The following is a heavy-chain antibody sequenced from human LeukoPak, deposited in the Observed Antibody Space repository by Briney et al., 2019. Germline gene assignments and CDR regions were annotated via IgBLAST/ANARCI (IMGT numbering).Heavy chain of an antibody. CDR3: ARRDANLSGSGTYYTYDY. Sequence: SETLSLTCAVYGGSFSGYYWSWIRQPPGKGLEWLGEINHSGSTNYNPSLKSRVTISVDTSKNQFSLRLTSVTAADTAVYYCARRDANLSGSGTYYTYDYWGQGTLVTVSS. CDR2: INHSGST. CDR1: GGSFSGYY. V-gene: IGHV4-34*01. J-gene: IGHJ4*02. D-gene: IGHD3-10*01.